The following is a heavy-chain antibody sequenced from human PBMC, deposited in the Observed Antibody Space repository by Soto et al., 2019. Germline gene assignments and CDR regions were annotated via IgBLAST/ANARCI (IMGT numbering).Heavy chain of an antibody. D-gene: IGHD3-3*01. CDR2: IYYSGST. J-gene: IGHJ5*02. CDR3: ARQDTMWFDP. Sequence: SETLSLTCTVSGGSISSYCWSWIRQPPGKGLEWIGYIYYSGSTNYNPSLKSRVTISVDTSKNQFSLKLSSVTAADTAVYYCARQDTMWFDPWGQGTLVTVSS. CDR1: GGSISSYC. V-gene: IGHV4-59*01.